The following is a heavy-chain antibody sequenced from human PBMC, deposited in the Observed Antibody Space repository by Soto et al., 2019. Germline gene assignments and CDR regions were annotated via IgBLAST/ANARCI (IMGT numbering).Heavy chain of an antibody. J-gene: IGHJ5*02. CDR1: GFSLSKYW. CDR2: VNGDGSST. D-gene: IGHD3-16*01. V-gene: IGHV3-74*01. CDR3: ARGGSTDFYGLLDL. Sequence: EVQLVESGGASVQPGGSLRLSCAASGFSLSKYWMHWVRQAPGKGLEWVSRVNGDGSSTTYADSVSGRFIISRDNDKNTVFLKMSSLRADETARYYCARGGSTDFYGLLDLWGQGTQVIVSS.